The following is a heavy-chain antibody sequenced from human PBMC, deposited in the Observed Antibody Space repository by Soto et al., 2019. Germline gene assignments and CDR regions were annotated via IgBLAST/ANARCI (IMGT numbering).Heavy chain of an antibody. CDR2: IRYQXYQERT. CDR1: GFLLDDSS. D-gene: IGHD1-26*01. V-gene: IGHV3-49*04. Sequence: PGGCLILFRAVSGFLLDDSSIEGVRQAPGKGLEWVGLIRYQXYQERTEYYAAVKGRFTILRDTSKGIAHLQMNSLRSEEPAVYYCERLGPSSAVGPAGPFRTGGQGSFVT. CDR3: ERLGPSSAVGPAGPFRT. J-gene: IGHJ4*02.